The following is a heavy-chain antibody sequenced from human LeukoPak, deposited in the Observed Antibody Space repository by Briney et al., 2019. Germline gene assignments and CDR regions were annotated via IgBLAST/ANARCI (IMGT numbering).Heavy chain of an antibody. Sequence: ASVKVSCKASGYTFTSYGISWVRQAPGQGLEWMGWISAYNGNTNYAQKLQGRVTMTTDTSTSTAYMELRSLRSDDTAVYSCAREDSSGWSLDYWGQGTLVTVSS. V-gene: IGHV1-18*01. CDR3: AREDSSGWSLDY. D-gene: IGHD6-19*01. CDR1: GYTFTSYG. CDR2: ISAYNGNT. J-gene: IGHJ4*02.